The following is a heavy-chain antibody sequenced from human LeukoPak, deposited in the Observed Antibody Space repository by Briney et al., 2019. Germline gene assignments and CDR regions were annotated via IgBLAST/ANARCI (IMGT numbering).Heavy chain of an antibody. D-gene: IGHD2-21*02. CDR3: ARGYCGGDCYGD. J-gene: IGHJ1*01. Sequence: GGSLRLSCTASGFSFSSYAMNWVRQAPGKGLEWVSSIDSSSSHIYYADSVKGRFTISRDNTKSSLYLQMNSLRAEDMAVYYCARGYCGGDCYGDWGQGTLVTVSS. V-gene: IGHV3-21*01. CDR1: GFSFSSYA. CDR2: IDSSSSHI.